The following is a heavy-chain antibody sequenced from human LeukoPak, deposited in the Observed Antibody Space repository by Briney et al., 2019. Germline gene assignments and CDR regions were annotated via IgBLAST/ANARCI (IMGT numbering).Heavy chain of an antibody. CDR2: INHSGST. D-gene: IGHD4-17*01. CDR3: ARGPVTTSAFDI. J-gene: IGHJ3*02. Sequence: SETLSLTCAVYGGSFSGYYWSWIRQPPGKGLEWIGEINHSGSTNYNPSLKSRVTISVDTSKNQFSLKLSSVTAADTAVYYCARGPVTTSAFDIWGQGTMVTVSS. V-gene: IGHV4-34*01. CDR1: GGSFSGYY.